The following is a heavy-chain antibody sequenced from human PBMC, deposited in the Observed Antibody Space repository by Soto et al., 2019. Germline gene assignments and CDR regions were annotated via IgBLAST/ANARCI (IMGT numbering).Heavy chain of an antibody. Sequence: QAGGSLRLSCAASGFTLSSYAMSWVRQAPGKGLEWVSAISGSGGSTYYADSVKGRFTISRDNSKNTLYLQMNSLRAEDTAVYYCAKDRAVSSSWLGYGMDVWGQGTKVTVSS. CDR2: ISGSGGST. CDR1: GFTLSSYA. J-gene: IGHJ6*02. CDR3: AKDRAVSSSWLGYGMDV. D-gene: IGHD6-13*01. V-gene: IGHV3-23*01.